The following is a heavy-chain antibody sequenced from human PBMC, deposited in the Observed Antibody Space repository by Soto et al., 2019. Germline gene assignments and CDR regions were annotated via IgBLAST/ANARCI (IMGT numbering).Heavy chain of an antibody. Sequence: ASVKVSCKASGYTFTSYAMHWVRQAPGQRLEWMGWINAGNGNTKYSQKFQGRVTITRDTSASTAYMELSSLRSEDTAVYYCARDTTMVRGVGAADYWGQGTLVT. J-gene: IGHJ4*02. V-gene: IGHV1-3*01. D-gene: IGHD3-10*01. CDR3: ARDTTMVRGVGAADY. CDR1: GYTFTSYA. CDR2: INAGNGNT.